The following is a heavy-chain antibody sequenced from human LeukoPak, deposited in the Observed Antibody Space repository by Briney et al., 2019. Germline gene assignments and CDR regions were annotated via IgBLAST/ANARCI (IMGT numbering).Heavy chain of an antibody. CDR2: ISSTSNTI. Sequence: PGGSLRLSCAASGFTFSSYSMNWVRQAPGKGLEWVSYISSTSNTIYYAASVKGRFTISRDNAKNSLYLQMNSLRAEDTAVYYCARRSSGYYLDCWGQGTLVTVSS. V-gene: IGHV3-48*04. J-gene: IGHJ4*02. CDR1: GFTFSSYS. D-gene: IGHD3-22*01. CDR3: ARRSSGYYLDC.